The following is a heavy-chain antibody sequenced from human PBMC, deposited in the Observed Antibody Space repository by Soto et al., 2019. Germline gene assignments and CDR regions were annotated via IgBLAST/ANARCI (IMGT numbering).Heavy chain of an antibody. CDR1: GDSITSSNKY. J-gene: IGHJ4*02. CDR3: ARRSDDNSGYYYVDY. D-gene: IGHD3-22*01. CDR2: TYYRGSA. Sequence: QLHLQESGPGLVKPSETLSLTCTVSGDSITSSNKYWGWARQPPGKGLEWIGSTYYRGSAYYSPSLKSRVTISIDSSENQLSLKLSSVTAADTAVYYCARRSDDNSGYYYVDYWGQGTLVTVSS. V-gene: IGHV4-39*01.